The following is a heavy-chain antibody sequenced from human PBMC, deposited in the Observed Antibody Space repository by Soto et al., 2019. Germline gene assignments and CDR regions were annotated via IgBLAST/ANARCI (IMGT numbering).Heavy chain of an antibody. D-gene: IGHD2-8*01. CDR2: ISYTSTYK. CDR3: VRQGFYCENSVCNTSASAFDI. Sequence: QEQLVESEGRLVKPGGSLSIACAASGFTFSDYYMSWIRQAPGKGLEWVSYISYTSTYKNYADAVKGRFTISRDNAKNSLYLQMNRLRAEDTAVFYCVRQGFYCENSVCNTSASAFDIWGRGTRVTVSS. V-gene: IGHV3-11*06. CDR1: GFTFSDYY. J-gene: IGHJ3*02.